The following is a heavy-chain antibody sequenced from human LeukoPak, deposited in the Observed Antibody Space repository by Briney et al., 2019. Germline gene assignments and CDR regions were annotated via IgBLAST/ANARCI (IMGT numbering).Heavy chain of an antibody. CDR1: GGSISSGSYY. CDR3: ARVGNHIYYYYYYMDV. Sequence: SETLSLTCTVSGGSISSGSYYWSWIRQPAGKGLEWIGRIYTSGSTYYNPSLKSRVTISVDTSKNQFSLKLSSVTAADTAVYYCARVGNHIYYYYYYMDVWGKGTTVTVSS. CDR2: IYTSGST. V-gene: IGHV4-61*02. J-gene: IGHJ6*03. D-gene: IGHD7-27*01.